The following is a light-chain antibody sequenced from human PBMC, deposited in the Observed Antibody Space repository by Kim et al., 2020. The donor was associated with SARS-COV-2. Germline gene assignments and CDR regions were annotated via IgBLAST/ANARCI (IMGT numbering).Light chain of an antibody. J-gene: IGKJ1*01. CDR2: AAS. CDR1: QSIISH. Sequence: DIQMTQSPSSLSASVGDRVTITCRASQSIISHLNWYQHKPGKAPNLLIYAASILQTGVSSRFSGSDSGTEFTLTISSLQPEDFATYYCQQGYSAPPTFGQGTKVDIK. V-gene: IGKV1-39*01. CDR3: QQGYSAPPT.